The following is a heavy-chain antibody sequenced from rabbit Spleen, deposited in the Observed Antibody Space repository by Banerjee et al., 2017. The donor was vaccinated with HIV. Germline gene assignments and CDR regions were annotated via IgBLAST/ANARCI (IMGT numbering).Heavy chain of an antibody. CDR3: ARETSSGWGVVSYYFNL. CDR2: IAGSSSGFT. V-gene: IGHV1S40*01. J-gene: IGHJ4*01. D-gene: IGHD4-1*01. Sequence: QSLEESGGGLVQPEGSLALTCKASGFSFSSSDYICWVRQAPGKGLEWISCIAGSSSGFTYSATWAKGRFTCSKTSSTTVTLQMTSLTAADTATYFCARETSSGWGVVSYYFNLWGPGTLVTVS. CDR1: GFSFSSSDY.